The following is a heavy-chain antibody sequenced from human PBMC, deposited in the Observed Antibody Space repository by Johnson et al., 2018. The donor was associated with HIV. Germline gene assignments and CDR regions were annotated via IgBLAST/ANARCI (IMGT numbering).Heavy chain of an antibody. V-gene: IGHV3-30*19. J-gene: IGHJ3*02. CDR1: GFTFSNYG. CDR3: ARGLKGAFDI. Sequence: QVQLVESGGGVVQPGRSLRLSCAASGFTFSNYGMHWVRQTPGKGLEWVAVIWYDGSNKYYADSVQGRFTISRDNSRNMVYLEMNSLRTEDTAVYYCARGLKGAFDIWGQGTRVTVSA. CDR2: IWYDGSNK.